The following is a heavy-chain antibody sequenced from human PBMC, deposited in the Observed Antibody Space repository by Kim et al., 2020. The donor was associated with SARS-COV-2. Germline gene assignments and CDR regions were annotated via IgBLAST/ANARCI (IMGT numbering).Heavy chain of an antibody. Sequence: GGSLRLSCAASGFTFSNYAMTWVRQAPGKGLEWVSAIGGTSGNTYYADSVKGRFSISRDNFKNTLYLQMNGLWADDTAVYFCAKHYTGSFCFDNWGRGALVTVSS. D-gene: IGHD1-26*01. CDR2: IGGTSGNT. J-gene: IGHJ4*02. CDR3: AKHYTGSFCFDN. V-gene: IGHV3-23*01. CDR1: GFTFSNYA.